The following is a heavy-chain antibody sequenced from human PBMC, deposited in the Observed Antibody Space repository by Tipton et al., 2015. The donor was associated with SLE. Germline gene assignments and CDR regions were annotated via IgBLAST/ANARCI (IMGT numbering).Heavy chain of an antibody. CDR1: GGTSRDYF. CDR3: ARQGAYYDFWSGYDAFDI. D-gene: IGHD3-3*01. V-gene: IGHV4-59*05. J-gene: IGHJ3*02. CDR2: IYYSGST. Sequence: TLSLTCAVYGGTSRDYFWSWIRQPPGKGLEWIGRIYYSGSTYYNPSLKSRVTISVDTSKNQFSLKLSSVTAADTAVYYCARQGAYYDFWSGYDAFDIWGQGTMVTVSS.